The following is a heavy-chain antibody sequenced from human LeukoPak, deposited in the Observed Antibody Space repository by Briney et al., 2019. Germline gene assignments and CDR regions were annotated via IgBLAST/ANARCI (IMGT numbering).Heavy chain of an antibody. CDR1: AFTFNTFDNFA. D-gene: IGHD3-10*02. CDR2: ISESGAST. J-gene: IGHJ6*04. Sequence: PGGSLRLSCSVSAFTFNTFDNFAMNWVRQAPGEGLEWVAAISESGASTYYAASVKGRFTIPRDNAKNSLYLQMNSLRAEDTAVYYCAELGITMIGGVWGKGTTVTISS. CDR3: AELGITMIGGV. V-gene: IGHV3-23*01.